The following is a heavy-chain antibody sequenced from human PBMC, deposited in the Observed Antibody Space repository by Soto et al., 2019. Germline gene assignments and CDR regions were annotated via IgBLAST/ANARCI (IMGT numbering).Heavy chain of an antibody. D-gene: IGHD3-3*01. V-gene: IGHV3-30*18. CDR3: AKSSTIFGVVTSFDY. CDR1: GFTFSSYG. Sequence: GGSLRLSCAASGFTFSSYGMHWVRQAPGKGLEWVAVISYDGSNKYYADSVKGRFTISRDNSKNTLYLQMNSLRAEDTAVYYCAKSSTIFGVVTSFDYWGQGTLVTVSS. J-gene: IGHJ4*02. CDR2: ISYDGSNK.